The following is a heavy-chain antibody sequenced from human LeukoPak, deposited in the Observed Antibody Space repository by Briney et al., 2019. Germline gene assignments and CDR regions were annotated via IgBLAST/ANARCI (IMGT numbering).Heavy chain of an antibody. CDR2: VNWNGGST. J-gene: IGHJ4*02. CDR3: AREKSQTFGEFASPFDY. V-gene: IGHV3-20*04. D-gene: IGHD3-10*01. CDR1: GIIFSKYG. Sequence: PGGSLRLSCAASGIIFSKYGMSWVRQAPGKGLEWISGVNWNGGSTGYADSVKGRFTISRDNAKNSLYLQMNSLRAEDTAVYYCAREKSQTFGEFASPFDYWGQGTLVTVSS.